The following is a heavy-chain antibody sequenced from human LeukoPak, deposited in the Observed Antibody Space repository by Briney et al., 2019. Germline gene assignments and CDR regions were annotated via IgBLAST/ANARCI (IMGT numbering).Heavy chain of an antibody. Sequence: SETLSLTCAVSGYSISSGYYWGWIRQPPGKGLEWIGSIYRSGSTYSNPSLKSRVTISVDTSKNQFSLKLSSVTAADTAVYYCARDKFVVVPAAINNWFDPWGQGTLVTVSS. CDR2: IYRSGST. CDR1: GYSISSGYY. CDR3: ARDKFVVVPAAINNWFDP. J-gene: IGHJ5*02. V-gene: IGHV4-38-2*02. D-gene: IGHD2-2*02.